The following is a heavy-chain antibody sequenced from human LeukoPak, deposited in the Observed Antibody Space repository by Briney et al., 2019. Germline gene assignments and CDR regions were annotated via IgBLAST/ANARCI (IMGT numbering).Heavy chain of an antibody. D-gene: IGHD1-1*01. CDR2: INHSGST. CDR3: VRGRTGDY. J-gene: IGHJ4*02. V-gene: IGHV4-34*01. Sequence: PSETLSLTCAVYGGSFSGYYWSWIRQPPGKGLEWIGEINHSGSTNYNPSLKSRVTISVDTSKNQFSLKLSSVTAADTAVYYCVRGRTGDYWGQGTLVTVSS. CDR1: GGSFSGYY.